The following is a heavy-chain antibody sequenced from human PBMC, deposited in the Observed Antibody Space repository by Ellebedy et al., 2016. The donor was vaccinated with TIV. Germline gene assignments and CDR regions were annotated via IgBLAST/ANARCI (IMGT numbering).Heavy chain of an antibody. J-gene: IGHJ4*02. D-gene: IGHD1/OR15-1a*01. CDR2: IYSGGSI. Sequence: GESLKISCAVSGFTVSRNFMSWVRQAPGKGLEWVAIIYSGGSISYADSVKGRFTISRANSKNTVYLQMNSLRAEDTAVYYCARPDHIIGTDYWGQGTLVSVSS. CDR3: ARPDHIIGTDY. CDR1: GFTVSRNF. V-gene: IGHV3-53*01.